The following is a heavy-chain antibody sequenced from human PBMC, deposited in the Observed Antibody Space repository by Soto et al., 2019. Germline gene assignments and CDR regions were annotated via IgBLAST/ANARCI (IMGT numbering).Heavy chain of an antibody. V-gene: IGHV1-69*05. J-gene: IGHJ6*02. CDR1: GGTFPSYD. CDR2: INPIFGTA. D-gene: IGHD6-6*01. CDR3: ATTARRYYYYGMDV. Sequence: VSYLSSGGTFPSYDISWVLHAPGQGLEWMGGINPIFGTANYAQKFQGRVTMTRDTSISTAYMELSRLRSDDTAVYYCATTARRYYYYGMDVWGQGTTVTGSS.